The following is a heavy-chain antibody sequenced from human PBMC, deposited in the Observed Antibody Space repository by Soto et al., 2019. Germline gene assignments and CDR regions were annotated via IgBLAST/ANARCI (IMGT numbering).Heavy chain of an antibody. CDR3: ASDLGYCSGGSCRNWFDP. V-gene: IGHV3-74*01. Sequence: GGSLRLSCAASGSTFSSYWMHWVRQAPGKGLVWVSRINNDGSSTSYADSVKGRFTISRDNDKNTLYLQMNSLRAEDTAVYYCASDLGYCSGGSCRNWFDPWGQGTLVTVSS. D-gene: IGHD2-15*01. CDR2: INNDGSST. CDR1: GSTFSSYW. J-gene: IGHJ5*02.